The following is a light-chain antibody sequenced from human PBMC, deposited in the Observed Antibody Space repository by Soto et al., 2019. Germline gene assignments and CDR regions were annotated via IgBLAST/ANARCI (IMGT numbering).Light chain of an antibody. CDR1: QSISNY. CDR2: AAS. CDR3: QQSYSSWT. V-gene: IGKV1-39*01. Sequence: DIQMTQSPSSLSASVGDRVTITCRASQSISNYLNWYQRKPGEAPKLLIYAASSLQSGVPSRFSGSGSGTDFTLTISRLQPEDFATYYCQQSYSSWTLGQGTKVDIK. J-gene: IGKJ1*01.